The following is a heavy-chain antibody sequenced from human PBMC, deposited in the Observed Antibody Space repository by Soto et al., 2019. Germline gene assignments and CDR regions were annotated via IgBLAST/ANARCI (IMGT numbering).Heavy chain of an antibody. J-gene: IGHJ4*02. V-gene: IGHV3-30-3*01. D-gene: IGHD2-21*01. CDR3: AREVVLTEWYFDN. CDR2: TSSDGGTK. CDR1: GFTFSRYS. Sequence: QVQLMESGGGVVQPGGSLRLSYVTSGFTFSRYSIHWFRQAPGTGLEWVAVTSSDGGTKFYADSVKGRCTVSRDNSKNHLYLQMNSLRPEDTAVYYCAREVVLTEWYFDNGGQGILVTVSS.